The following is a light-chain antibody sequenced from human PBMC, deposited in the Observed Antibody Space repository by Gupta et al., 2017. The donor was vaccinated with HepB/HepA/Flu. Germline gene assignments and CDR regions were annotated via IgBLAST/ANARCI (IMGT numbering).Light chain of an antibody. CDR1: AGAVTSSHF. V-gene: IGLV7-46*01. CDR3: LLSVSGAFV. CDR2: DTS. Sequence: QAVVTQEPSLTVSPVGTVHPTCASSAGAVTSSHFPYWLQQKPGQAPRTLIYDTSNRHSWTPARFSASLLGGKAALTLSGAQPEDEAEYYCLLSVSGAFVFGSGTKVTVL. J-gene: IGLJ1*01.